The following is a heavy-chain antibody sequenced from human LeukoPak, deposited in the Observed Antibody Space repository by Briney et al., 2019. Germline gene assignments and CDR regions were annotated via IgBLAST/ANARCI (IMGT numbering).Heavy chain of an antibody. CDR2: INAGNGHT. CDR1: GYTFSGYA. D-gene: IGHD5-24*01. CDR3: ARGIWSATRVDYYLDN. J-gene: IGHJ4*02. Sequence: GAPVKASCKASGYTFSGYAIHWVRQAPGQRFEWMGWINAGNGHTKYSQNFRGRVTITRDSSANIVYMDVSSLTSEDTAVYYCARGIWSATRVDYYLDNWGRGTLVTVSS. V-gene: IGHV1-3*01.